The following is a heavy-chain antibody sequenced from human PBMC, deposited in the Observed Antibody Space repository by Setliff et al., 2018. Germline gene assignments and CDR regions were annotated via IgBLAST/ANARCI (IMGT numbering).Heavy chain of an antibody. CDR1: GGSISSTTYY. Sequence: PSETLSLTCTVSGGSISSTTYYWGWIRQAPGKGLEWIGSISYSGSTYYNPSLESRVTTSVDTSKNQFSLRLRPVTAADTAVYFCARDFELLENYDIRGVFFDYWGQGTLVTVSS. CDR2: ISYSGST. D-gene: IGHD3-9*01. J-gene: IGHJ4*01. V-gene: IGHV4-39*07. CDR3: ARDFELLENYDIRGVFFDY.